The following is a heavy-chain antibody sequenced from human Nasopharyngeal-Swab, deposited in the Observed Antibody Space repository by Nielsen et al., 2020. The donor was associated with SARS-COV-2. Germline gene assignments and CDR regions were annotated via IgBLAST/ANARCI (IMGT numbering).Heavy chain of an antibody. CDR2: ISSSSSYT. D-gene: IGHD5-12*01. J-gene: IGHJ4*02. CDR1: GFTFSDYY. CDR3: ARDLGHSGYDLYDY. Sequence: GGSLRLSCAASGFTFSDYYMSWIRQAPGKGLEWVSYISSSSSYTNYADSVKGRFTISRDNAKNSLYLQMNSLRAEDTAVYYCARDLGHSGYDLYDYWGQGTLVTVSS. V-gene: IGHV3-11*05.